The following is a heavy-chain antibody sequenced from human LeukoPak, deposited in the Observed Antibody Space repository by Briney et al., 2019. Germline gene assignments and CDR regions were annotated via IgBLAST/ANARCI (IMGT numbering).Heavy chain of an antibody. CDR1: GGSISSGSYY. CDR3: ARAPLEVDY. Sequence: SETLSLTCTVSGGSISSGSYYWSWIRQPAGKGLEWIGRIYTSGSTNYNPSLKSRVTISVDTSKNQFSLKLSSVTAADTAVYYCARAPLEVDYWGQGTLVTVSS. CDR2: IYTSGST. D-gene: IGHD1-1*01. J-gene: IGHJ4*02. V-gene: IGHV4-61*02.